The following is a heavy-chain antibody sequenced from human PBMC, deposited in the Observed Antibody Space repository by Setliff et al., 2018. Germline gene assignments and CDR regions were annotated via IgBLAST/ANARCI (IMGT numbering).Heavy chain of an antibody. D-gene: IGHD2-2*01. CDR1: GLTFTTFS. CDR2: INPDSGDT. Sequence: ASVKVSCKASGLTFTTFSISWVRQAPGQGLEWMGWINPDSGDTHSPQKFQGRVTMTRDTSMSTVYMELTRLTSDDTAVYYCTRSSSYGMRYWFDSWGQGPLVTVSS. V-gene: IGHV1-2*02. J-gene: IGHJ5*01. CDR3: TRSSSYGMRYWFDS.